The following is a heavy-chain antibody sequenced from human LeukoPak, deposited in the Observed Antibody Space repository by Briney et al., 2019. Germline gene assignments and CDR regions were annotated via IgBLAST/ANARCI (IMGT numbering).Heavy chain of an antibody. Sequence: PGGSLRLSCAASGFTLSSYDMSWVRQAPGKGLEWVSAINGSGGSTYYADSVKGRFTISRDNSKNTLYLQMNSLRAEDTAVYYCAKAGYSSTWYLTAFDIWGQGTMVTVSS. D-gene: IGHD6-13*01. J-gene: IGHJ3*02. CDR2: INGSGGST. V-gene: IGHV3-23*01. CDR1: GFTLSSYD. CDR3: AKAGYSSTWYLTAFDI.